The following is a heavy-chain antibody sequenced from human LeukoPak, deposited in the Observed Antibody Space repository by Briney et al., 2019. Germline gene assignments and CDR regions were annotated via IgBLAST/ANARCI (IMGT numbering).Heavy chain of an antibody. CDR3: ARGQGTVTTH. CDR2: INHSGNA. CDR1: GGFFSGYY. D-gene: IGHD4-17*01. Sequence: SETLSLTCAVSGGFFSGYYWTWIRQPPGKGLEWIGEINHSGNANYNPSLKSRVTISLDMSENHFSLKPTSVTAADTAVYYCARGQGTVTTHWGQGTLVTVSS. V-gene: IGHV4-34*01. J-gene: IGHJ4*02.